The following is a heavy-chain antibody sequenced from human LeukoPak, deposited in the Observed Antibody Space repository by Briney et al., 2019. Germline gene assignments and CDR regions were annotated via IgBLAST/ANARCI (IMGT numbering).Heavy chain of an antibody. D-gene: IGHD2-2*01. CDR3: ARDPKYCSSTSCSGPLLFDP. V-gene: IGHV3-21*01. J-gene: IGHJ5*02. CDR2: ISSSSSYI. CDR1: GFTFSSYS. Sequence: KAGGSLRLSCAASGFTFSSYSMNWVRQAPGKGLEWVSSISSSSSYIYYADSVKGRFTISRDNAKNSLYLQMNSLRAEDTAVYYCARDPKYCSSTSCSGPLLFDPWGQGTLVTVSS.